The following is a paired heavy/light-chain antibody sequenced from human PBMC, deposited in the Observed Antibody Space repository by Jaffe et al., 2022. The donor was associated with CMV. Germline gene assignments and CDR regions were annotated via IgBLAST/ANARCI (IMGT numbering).Heavy chain of an antibody. CDR2: IVGSGGGI. CDR1: GFTFSTYA. Sequence: EVQLLESGGGLVQPGGSLRLSCVASGFTFSTYAMNWVRQAPGMGLEWVSVIVGSGGGIDYAESVRGRFTISRDNSKNTLYLQMNSLRAEDTAIYYCAKDLKPDGRYDLDSWGQGTLVTVSS. CDR3: AKDLKPDGRYDLDS. D-gene: IGHD3-16*01. V-gene: IGHV3-23*01. J-gene: IGHJ4*02.
Light chain of an antibody. V-gene: IGKV2-28*01. J-gene: IGKJ5*01. Sequence: DIVMTQSPLSLPVTPGEPASISCRSSQSLLHSNGYSHLDWFLQKPGKSPQVLIYLGSNRASGVPDRFSGSGSGTDFTLRISRVEAEDVGVYYCMQALQTPITFGQGTRLEIK. CDR2: LGS. CDR3: MQALQTPIT. CDR1: QSLLHSNGYSH.